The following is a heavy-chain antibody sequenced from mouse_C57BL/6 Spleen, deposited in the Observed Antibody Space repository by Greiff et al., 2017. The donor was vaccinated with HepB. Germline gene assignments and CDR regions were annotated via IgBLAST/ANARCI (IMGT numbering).Heavy chain of an antibody. Sequence: VKLVESGAELVRPGASVTLSCKASGYTFTDYEMHWVKQTPVHGLEWIGAIDPETGGTAYNQKFKGKAILTADKSSSTAYMELRSLTSEDSAVYYCTREGGDGYPWGYWGQGTTLTVSS. J-gene: IGHJ2*01. CDR1: GYTFTDYE. CDR2: IDPETGGT. V-gene: IGHV1-15*01. D-gene: IGHD2-3*01. CDR3: TREGGDGYPWGY.